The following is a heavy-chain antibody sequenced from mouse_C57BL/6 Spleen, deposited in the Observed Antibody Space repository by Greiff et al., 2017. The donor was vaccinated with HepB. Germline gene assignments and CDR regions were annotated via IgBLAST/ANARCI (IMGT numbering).Heavy chain of an antibody. V-gene: IGHV5-4*03. J-gene: IGHJ3*01. CDR1: GFTFSSYA. CDR2: ISDGGSYT. CDR3: ASRRRYYGNLAY. D-gene: IGHD2-1*01. Sequence: EVKLVESGGGLVKPGGSLKLSCAASGFTFSSYAMSWVRQTPEKRLEWVATISDGGSYTYYPDNVKGRFTISRDNAKNNLYLQMSHLKSEDTAMYYCASRRRYYGNLAYWGQRTLVTVSA.